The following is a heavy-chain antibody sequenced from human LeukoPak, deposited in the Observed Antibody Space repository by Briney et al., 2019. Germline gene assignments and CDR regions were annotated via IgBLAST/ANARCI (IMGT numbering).Heavy chain of an antibody. CDR1: GYTFTSYY. Sequence: ASVKVSCKASGYTFTSYYMHWVRQAPGQGLEWMGIINPSGGSTSYAQKFQGRVTMTRDMSTSTVYMELSSLRSEDTAVCYCARDRADYGDSAVNWFDPWGQGTLVTVSS. V-gene: IGHV1-46*01. D-gene: IGHD4-17*01. CDR3: ARDRADYGDSAVNWFDP. CDR2: INPSGGST. J-gene: IGHJ5*02.